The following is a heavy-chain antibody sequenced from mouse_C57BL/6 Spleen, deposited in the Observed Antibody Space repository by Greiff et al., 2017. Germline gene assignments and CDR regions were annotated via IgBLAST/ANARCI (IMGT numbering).Heavy chain of an antibody. Sequence: EVKLMESGGGLVKPGGSLKLSCAASGFTFSDYGMHWVRQAPEKGLEWVAYISSGSSTIYYADTVKGRFTISRDNANNTQFLQMTSLRSEDTAMYYCARPSVVALYAMGFWGQRTSVTVSS. V-gene: IGHV5-17*01. D-gene: IGHD1-1*01. J-gene: IGHJ4*01. CDR3: ARPSVVALYAMGF. CDR2: ISSGSSTI. CDR1: GFTFSDYG.